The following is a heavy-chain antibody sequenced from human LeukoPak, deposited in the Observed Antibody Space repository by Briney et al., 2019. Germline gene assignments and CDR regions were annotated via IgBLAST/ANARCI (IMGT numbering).Heavy chain of an antibody. Sequence: ETLSLTCTVSGGSISNYYWSWIRQSAGKGLEWIGRVYTSGSTNYNPSLKSRVTMSVDTSKNQFSLKLSSVTAADTAVYYCARDPNYGDYGESDYWGQGTLVTVSS. V-gene: IGHV4-4*07. CDR3: ARDPNYGDYGESDY. CDR1: GGSISNYY. J-gene: IGHJ4*02. D-gene: IGHD4-17*01. CDR2: VYTSGST.